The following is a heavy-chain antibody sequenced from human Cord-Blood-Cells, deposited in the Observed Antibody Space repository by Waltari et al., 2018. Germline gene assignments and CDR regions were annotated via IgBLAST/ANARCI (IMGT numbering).Heavy chain of an antibody. V-gene: IGHV3-23*01. Sequence: EVQLLESGGGLVQPGGSLRLSCAASGFTFSSYAMSWVRQAPGKGLEWVTAISGSGGSTYYADAGKGRFTISRDNSKNTLYLQMNSLRAEDTAVYYCAKDGTPAANWFDPWGQGTLVTVSS. D-gene: IGHD6-13*01. J-gene: IGHJ5*02. CDR3: AKDGTPAANWFDP. CDR2: ISGSGGST. CDR1: GFTFSSYA.